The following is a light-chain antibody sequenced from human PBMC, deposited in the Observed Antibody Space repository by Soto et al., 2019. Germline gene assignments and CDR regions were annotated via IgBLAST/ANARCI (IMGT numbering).Light chain of an antibody. J-gene: IGLJ2*01. CDR2: DTS. V-gene: IGLV7-46*01. CDR3: LLSFGGAYVV. Sequence: QAVVTQEPSLTVSPGGTVTLTCGSSTGAVTSSHYPYWFQQKPGQAPRTLIYDTSNKHSWTPARFSGPLLGGKAAPTLWGAQPEDEAEYYCLLSFGGAYVVFGGGTKLTVL. CDR1: TGAVTSSHY.